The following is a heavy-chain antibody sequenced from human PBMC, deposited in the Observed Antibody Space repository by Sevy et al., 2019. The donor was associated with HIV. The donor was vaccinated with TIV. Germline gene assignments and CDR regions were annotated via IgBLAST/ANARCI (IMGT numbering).Heavy chain of an antibody. Sequence: GGSLRLSCAASGFTFSDHYMEWVRLAPGKGLEWVGRIRNKADSYTTEYAESVKGRFTISRDDSKNSLYLLMNSLKTEDTAVYYCATHAGIAAAGRVFDYWGQGTLVTVSS. J-gene: IGHJ4*02. CDR1: GFTFSDHY. V-gene: IGHV3-72*01. D-gene: IGHD6-13*01. CDR3: ATHAGIAAAGRVFDY. CDR2: IRNKADSYTT.